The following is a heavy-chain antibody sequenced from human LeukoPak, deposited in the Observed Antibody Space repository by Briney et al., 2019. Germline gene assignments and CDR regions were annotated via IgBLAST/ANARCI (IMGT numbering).Heavy chain of an antibody. J-gene: IGHJ4*02. CDR2: FDPETGET. CDR3: ATATGSIYYYFDY. Sequence: ASVKVSCKVSGYTLTELSMHWVRQAPGKGLEWMGGFDPETGETIYARKFQGRVTMTEDTSTDTAYMELSSLRSEDTAVYYCATATGSIYYYFDYWGQGTLVTVSS. CDR1: GYTLTELS. D-gene: IGHD1-1*01. V-gene: IGHV1-24*01.